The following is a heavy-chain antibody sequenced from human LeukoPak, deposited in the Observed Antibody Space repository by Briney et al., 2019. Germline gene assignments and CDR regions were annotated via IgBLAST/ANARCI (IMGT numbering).Heavy chain of an antibody. CDR2: VNPDSRDS. J-gene: IGHJ4*02. D-gene: IGHD5-12*01. CDR3: ATGVATAFTY. V-gene: IGHV1-2*02. Sequence: ASVKVSCKASGYTFTDYYIHWVRQAPGQGLEWMAFVNPDSRDSYSAPKFQGRVTMTRDTSITTASMELKWLTSDDTAVYYCATGVATAFTYWGQGTLLTVSS. CDR1: GYTFTDYY.